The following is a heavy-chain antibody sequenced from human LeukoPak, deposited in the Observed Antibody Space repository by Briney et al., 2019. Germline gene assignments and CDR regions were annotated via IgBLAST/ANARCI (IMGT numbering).Heavy chain of an antibody. J-gene: IGHJ4*02. CDR1: GGTFSSYA. CDR3: AREGSTGSFDY. V-gene: IGHV1-69*13. Sequence: ASVKVSCKASGGTFSSYAISWVRQAPGQGLEWMGGIIPIFGTANYVQKFQGRVTITADESTSTTYMELSSLRSEDTAVYYCAREGSTGSFDYWGQGTLVTVSS. CDR2: IIPIFGTA. D-gene: IGHD3-10*01.